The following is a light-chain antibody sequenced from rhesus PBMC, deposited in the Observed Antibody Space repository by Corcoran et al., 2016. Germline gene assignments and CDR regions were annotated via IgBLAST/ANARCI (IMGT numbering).Light chain of an antibody. CDR2: AAS. Sequence: DIQMTQSPSSLSASVGDTVTITCRASQGISRYLNWYQQKPGKAPKLLIFAASSWESGVPSRFSGSGSWTEFTLTISSLQPDDFAAYYGLQHNSYPRTFGQGTKVEIK. J-gene: IGKJ1*01. V-gene: IGKV1-28*01. CDR1: QGISRY. CDR3: LQHNSYPRT.